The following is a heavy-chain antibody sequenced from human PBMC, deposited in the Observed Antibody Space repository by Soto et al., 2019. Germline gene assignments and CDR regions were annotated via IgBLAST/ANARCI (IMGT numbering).Heavy chain of an antibody. D-gene: IGHD2-21*01. CDR3: AKHIAVSGTRGFDH. J-gene: IGHJ4*02. CDR1: GGSITSNW. Sequence: QVQLQESGPGLMKPSGTLSLTCAVSGGSITSNWWSWVRQPPGKGLECIAEIFHTGSANYNPSLMGRLTISMDKSRNHLSLNLNSVTAADTAVYYCAKHIAVSGTRGFDHWGQGTLVTVSS. V-gene: IGHV4-4*02. CDR2: IFHTGSA.